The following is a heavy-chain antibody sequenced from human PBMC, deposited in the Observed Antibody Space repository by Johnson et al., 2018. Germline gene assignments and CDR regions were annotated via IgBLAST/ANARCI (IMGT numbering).Heavy chain of an antibody. J-gene: IGHJ6*03. CDR3: ARSPPSDYFSESYMDG. CDR2: ISYDEYNK. V-gene: IGHV3-30*03. Sequence: QVQLQESGGGVVQPGRSLRLSCAASGFTLSTYVIHWVRQAPGKGLEWVALISYDEYNKYYADSVKGRFTVSRDNSKNTVYLQMNSLRAEDTAVYYCARSPPSDYFSESYMDGGGKGTTVTVSS. D-gene: IGHD6-6*01. CDR1: GFTLSTYV.